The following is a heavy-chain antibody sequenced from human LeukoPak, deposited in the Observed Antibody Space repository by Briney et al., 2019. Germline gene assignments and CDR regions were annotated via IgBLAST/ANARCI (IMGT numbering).Heavy chain of an antibody. CDR1: GGSISSYY. CDR3: ARGEYGGGYYYYMDV. D-gene: IGHD3-16*01. Sequence: SETLSLTCTVSGGSISSYYWSWIRQPAGKGLEWIGRIYTSGSTNYNPSLKSRVTISVGKSKDQFSLKLSSVTAADTAVYYCARGEYGGGYYYYMDVWGKGTTVTVSS. CDR2: IYTSGST. V-gene: IGHV4-4*07. J-gene: IGHJ6*03.